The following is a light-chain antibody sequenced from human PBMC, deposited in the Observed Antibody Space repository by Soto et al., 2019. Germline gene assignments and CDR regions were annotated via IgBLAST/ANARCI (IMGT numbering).Light chain of an antibody. Sequence: DVQMTQSPSSLSASVGDRVTILCRASQGISRYLKWYHQKPGKAPNLLIHTASSLQSGVPSRFGGSGSGTEFTLIISNLQPEDFGTYYCQQSHSIPRTFGGGTKVEIK. J-gene: IGKJ4*01. V-gene: IGKV1-39*01. CDR1: QGISRY. CDR2: TAS. CDR3: QQSHSIPRT.